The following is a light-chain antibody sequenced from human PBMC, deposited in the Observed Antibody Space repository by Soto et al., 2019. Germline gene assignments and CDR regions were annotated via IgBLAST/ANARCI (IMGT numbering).Light chain of an antibody. V-gene: IGKV3-15*01. CDR3: QQYNNWPVT. J-gene: IGKJ3*01. CDR2: GAS. CDR1: QSVSSN. Sequence: EIVMTQSPATLSVSPGERATLSCRASQSVSSNLAWYQLKPGQAPRLLIYGASTRATGIPARFSGSGSGTEFTLTISSLQSEYFAVYYCQQYNNWPVTFGPGTKVDIK.